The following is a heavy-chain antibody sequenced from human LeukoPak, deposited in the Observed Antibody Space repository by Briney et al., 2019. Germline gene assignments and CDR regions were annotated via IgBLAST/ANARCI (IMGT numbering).Heavy chain of an antibody. V-gene: IGHV3-33*01. CDR3: ARDRGSPDAFNI. Sequence: GGSLRLSCAASGFTFSSYGMHWVRQAPGKGLEWVAVIWYDGSNKYYADSVKGRFTISRDNARNTLYLQMNSLRAEDTAVYYCARDRGSPDAFNIWGQGTMVTVSS. CDR1: GFTFSSYG. J-gene: IGHJ3*02. D-gene: IGHD1-26*01. CDR2: IWYDGSNK.